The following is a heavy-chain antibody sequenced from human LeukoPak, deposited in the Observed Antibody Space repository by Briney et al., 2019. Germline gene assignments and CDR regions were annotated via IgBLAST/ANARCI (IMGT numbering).Heavy chain of an antibody. CDR2: MNPNSGNT. CDR1: GYTFTSYG. J-gene: IGHJ4*02. V-gene: IGHV1-8*02. Sequence: GASVKVSCKASGYTFTSYGISWVRQAPGQGLEWMGWMNPNSGNTGYAQKFQGRVTMTRNTSISTAYMELSSLRSEDTAVYYCARGGSEYSSRGTWGQGTLVTVSS. D-gene: IGHD6-13*01. CDR3: ARGGSEYSSRGT.